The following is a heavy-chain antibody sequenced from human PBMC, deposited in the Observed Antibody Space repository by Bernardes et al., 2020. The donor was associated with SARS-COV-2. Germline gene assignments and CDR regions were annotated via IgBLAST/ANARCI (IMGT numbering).Heavy chain of an antibody. Sequence: SQTLSLTCGISGDSFSSKSVAWNWIRQSPSRGLEWLGRTYYRSKWYNDYSVSVKSRIIINADTSKNQFSLQLNSVTPEDTAVYYCARDKGYFDSWGQGTLVTVSS. J-gene: IGHJ4*02. CDR1: GDSFSSKSVA. V-gene: IGHV6-1*01. CDR3: ARDKGYFDS. CDR2: TYYRSKWYN.